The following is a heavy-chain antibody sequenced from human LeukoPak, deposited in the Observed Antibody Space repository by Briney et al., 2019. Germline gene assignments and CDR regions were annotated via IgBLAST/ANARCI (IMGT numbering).Heavy chain of an antibody. V-gene: IGHV4-59*11. Sequence: SETLSLTCNVSGGSMSSHYWSWIRQPPGKGLEWVGYIYYSGSTNYNPSLKSRVTISVDTSKNQFSLKLSSVTAADTAVYYCARDFRRDLGWFDPWGQGTLVTVSS. CDR2: IYYSGST. CDR3: ARDFRRDLGWFDP. CDR1: GGSMSSHY. D-gene: IGHD3-10*01. J-gene: IGHJ5*02.